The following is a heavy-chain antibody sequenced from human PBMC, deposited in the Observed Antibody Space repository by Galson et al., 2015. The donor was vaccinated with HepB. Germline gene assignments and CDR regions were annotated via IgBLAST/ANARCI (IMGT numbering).Heavy chain of an antibody. Sequence: SLRLSCAASGFTFSSYGMHWVRQAPGKGLEWVAVISYDGSNKYYADSVKGRFTISRDNSKNTLYLQMNSLRAEDTAVYYCAKDYLGSGYYDYWGQGTLVTVSS. D-gene: IGHD3-22*01. J-gene: IGHJ4*02. CDR1: GFTFSSYG. V-gene: IGHV3-30*18. CDR3: AKDYLGSGYYDY. CDR2: ISYDGSNK.